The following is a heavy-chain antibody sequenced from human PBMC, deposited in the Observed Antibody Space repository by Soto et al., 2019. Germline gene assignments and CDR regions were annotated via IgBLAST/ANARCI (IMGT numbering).Heavy chain of an antibody. D-gene: IGHD3-9*01. Sequence: PGVLLRLSRTASGFTFSSYSSNWVRQAPGKGLEWVSSISSSSSYIYYADSVKGRFTISRDNAKNSLYLQMNSLRAEDTAVYYCARDLHSDILTNWFDPWGQGTLVTVSS. V-gene: IGHV3-21*01. CDR2: ISSSSSYI. CDR1: GFTFSSYS. J-gene: IGHJ5*02. CDR3: ARDLHSDILTNWFDP.